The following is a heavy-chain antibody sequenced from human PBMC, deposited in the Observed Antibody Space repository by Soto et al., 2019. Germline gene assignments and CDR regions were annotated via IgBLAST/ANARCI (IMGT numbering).Heavy chain of an antibody. CDR2: INAGNGNT. D-gene: IGHD3-22*01. V-gene: IGHV1-3*01. Sequence: ASVKVSCKASGYTFTSYAMHWVRQAPGQRLEWMGRINAGNGNTKYSQKFQGRVTITRDTSASTAYMELSSLRSEDTAVYYCARDLRRYYDSSGYLPPLYWGQGTLVTVS. CDR3: ARDLRRYYDSSGYLPPLY. J-gene: IGHJ4*02. CDR1: GYTFTSYA.